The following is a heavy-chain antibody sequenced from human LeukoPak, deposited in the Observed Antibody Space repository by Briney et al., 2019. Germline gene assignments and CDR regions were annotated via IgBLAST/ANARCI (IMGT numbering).Heavy chain of an antibody. CDR1: GGSFSGYY. J-gene: IGHJ4*02. D-gene: IGHD3-22*01. Sequence: PSETLSLTCAVDGGSFSGYYWSWLRQPPGKGLEWIGEINHSGSTNYNPSLKSRVTISVDTSKNQFSLKLSSVTAADTAVYYCARRTRSGYYDTVYWGQGTLVTVSS. CDR3: ARRTRSGYYDTVY. CDR2: INHSGST. V-gene: IGHV4-34*01.